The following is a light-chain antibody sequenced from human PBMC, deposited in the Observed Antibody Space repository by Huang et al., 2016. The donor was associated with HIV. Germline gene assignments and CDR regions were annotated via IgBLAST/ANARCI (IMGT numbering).Light chain of an antibody. J-gene: IGKJ1*01. V-gene: IGKV3-15*01. CDR1: QSVRVN. CDR2: SAS. CDR3: QQYNNGPPWT. Sequence: EIVMTQSPATLSVTPGEGATLSCRATQSVRVNLAWYQQKPGQAPRLLIHSASTRATGIPVRFSGGGSGTEFTLTISRLQSEDSAVYYCQQYNNGPPWTFGQGTKVEIK.